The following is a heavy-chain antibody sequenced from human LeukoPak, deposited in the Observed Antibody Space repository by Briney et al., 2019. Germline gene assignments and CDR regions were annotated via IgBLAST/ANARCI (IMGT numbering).Heavy chain of an antibody. CDR1: GFTFIYYN. J-gene: IGHJ5*02. Sequence: GGSLRLSCAASGFTFIYYNMNWVRQAPGKGLEWISSISSSVYVYHTDSVKGRFTTSRDDVKNSLYLQMNSLRVEDTAVYYCGRLPGVPPGEFDLWGQGILVTVSS. CDR3: GRLPGVPPGEFDL. V-gene: IGHV3-69-1*01. CDR2: ISSSVYV. D-gene: IGHD3-16*01.